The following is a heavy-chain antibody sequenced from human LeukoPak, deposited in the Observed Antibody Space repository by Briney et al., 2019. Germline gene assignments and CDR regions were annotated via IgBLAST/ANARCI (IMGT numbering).Heavy chain of an antibody. V-gene: IGHV3-74*01. CDR2: ISADGSNT. D-gene: IGHD6-13*01. Sequence: GGSLTLSCAVSGVTFSTYWMDWVRQVPGKGLVWVSRISADGSNTAYADSVKGRFTISRDNAKNTMDLQMSSLRAEDTAGYYCARRGDGGAWYDYWGQGTLVIVSS. CDR3: ARRGDGGAWYDY. CDR1: GVTFSTYW. J-gene: IGHJ4*02.